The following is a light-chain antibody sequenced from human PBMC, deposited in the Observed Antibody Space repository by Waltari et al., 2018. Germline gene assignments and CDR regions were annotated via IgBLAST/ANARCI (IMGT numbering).Light chain of an antibody. CDR2: AAS. V-gene: IGKV1-9*01. Sequence: IQLTQSPSSLSASVGDRVTITCRASQGISSYLAWYQQKPGKAPKLLIYAASTLQSGVPSRFSGSGSGTDFTLTISSLQPEDCASYYCQQLNSHPLTFGGGTKVEIK. J-gene: IGKJ4*01. CDR3: QQLNSHPLT. CDR1: QGISSY.